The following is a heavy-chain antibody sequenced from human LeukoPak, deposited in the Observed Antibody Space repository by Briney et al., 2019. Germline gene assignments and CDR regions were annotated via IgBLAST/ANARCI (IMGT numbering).Heavy chain of an antibody. J-gene: IGHJ4*02. CDR3: AGHHPRNTVDF. V-gene: IGHV4-59*08. Sequence: PSETLSLTCTVSGGSISSYYWSWIRQPPGKGLEWIAYISDIGSINYNPSLKSRVTISLDTSKNQFSLKLSSVTAADTAVYYCAGHHPRNTVDFWGQGALVTVSS. CDR2: ISDIGSI. D-gene: IGHD2-8*02. CDR1: GGSISSYY.